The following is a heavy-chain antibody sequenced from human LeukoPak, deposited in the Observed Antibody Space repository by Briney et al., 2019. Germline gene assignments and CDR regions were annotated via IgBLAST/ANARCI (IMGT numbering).Heavy chain of an antibody. CDR3: ARVNRVVGATKAYYFDY. D-gene: IGHD1-26*01. Sequence: PGGSLRLSCGASGFTFSDYYMSWIRQAPGKGLEWVSYISSSGSTIYYADSVKGRFTISRDNAKNSLYLQMNSLRAEDTAVYYCARVNRVVGATKAYYFDYWGQGTLVTVSS. CDR1: GFTFSDYY. J-gene: IGHJ4*02. CDR2: ISSSGSTI. V-gene: IGHV3-11*04.